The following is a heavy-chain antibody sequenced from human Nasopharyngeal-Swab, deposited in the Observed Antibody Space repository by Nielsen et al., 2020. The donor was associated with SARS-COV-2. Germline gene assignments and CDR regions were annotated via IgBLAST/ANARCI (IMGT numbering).Heavy chain of an antibody. CDR1: GFSITTYG. V-gene: IGHV3-23*01. CDR3: TRGLTGHIVQWNPSPY. Sequence: GGSLRLSCAGSGFSITTYGMTWVRQAPGKGLEWVSSISELGSGIYYADSVRGRFSISRDTSKNTVYLQMNTLRADDTALYFCTRGLTGHIVQWNPSPYWGQGTLVTVSS. D-gene: IGHD1-14*01. CDR2: ISELGSGI. J-gene: IGHJ4*02.